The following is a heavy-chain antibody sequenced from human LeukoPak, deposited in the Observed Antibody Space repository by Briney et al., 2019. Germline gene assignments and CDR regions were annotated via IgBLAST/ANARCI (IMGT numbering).Heavy chain of an antibody. CDR3: TRFGSGSYG. J-gene: IGHJ6*04. Sequence: GGSLRLSCAASGFTFSGSAMHWVRQASGQGLEWVGRIRSKANSYATAYAASVKGRFTISRDDSKNTAYLQMNSLKTEDTAVYYCTRFGSGSYGWGKGTTVTVSS. D-gene: IGHD3-10*01. V-gene: IGHV3-73*01. CDR2: IRSKANSYAT. CDR1: GFTFSGSA.